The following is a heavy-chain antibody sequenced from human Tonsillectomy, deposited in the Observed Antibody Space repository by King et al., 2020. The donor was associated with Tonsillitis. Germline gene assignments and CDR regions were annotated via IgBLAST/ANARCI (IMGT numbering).Heavy chain of an antibody. J-gene: IGHJ2*01. Sequence: QLVQSGAEVKKPGASVKVSCKASVYTFTSYAMHWVRQAPGQRLEWMGWINGGNGNTKYSQKFQGRVTITRDTSASTAYMELSSLRSEDPAVYYCARLQSDYGGSLYFDLWGRGTRVTVSS. CDR2: INGGNGNT. V-gene: IGHV1-3*01. D-gene: IGHD4-23*01. CDR3: ARLQSDYGGSLYFDL. CDR1: VYTFTSYA.